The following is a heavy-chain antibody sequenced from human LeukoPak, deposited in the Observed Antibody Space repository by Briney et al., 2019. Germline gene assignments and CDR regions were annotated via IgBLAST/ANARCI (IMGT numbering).Heavy chain of an antibody. V-gene: IGHV3-30-3*01. Sequence: PGRSLRPSCAASGFTFSSYAMHWVRQAPGKGLEWVAVISYDGSNKYYADSVKGRFTISRDNSKNTLYLQMNSLRAEDTAVYYCARRRSSMVDYWGQGTLVTVSS. CDR3: ARRRSSMVDY. CDR1: GFTFSSYA. D-gene: IGHD6-13*01. J-gene: IGHJ4*02. CDR2: ISYDGSNK.